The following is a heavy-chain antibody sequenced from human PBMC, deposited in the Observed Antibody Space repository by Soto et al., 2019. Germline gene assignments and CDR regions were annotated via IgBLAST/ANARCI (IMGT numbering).Heavy chain of an antibody. CDR1: GGSFSGYY. D-gene: IGHD3-10*01. V-gene: IGHV4-34*01. J-gene: IGHJ5*02. CDR3: ARGQKYYGSGSYYRVANWFDP. CDR2: INHSGST. Sequence: QVQLQQWGAGLLKPSETLSLTCAVYGGSFSGYYWSWIRQPPGKGLEWIGEINHSGSTNYNPSLKSRVTISVDTSKNQLSLKLSSVTAADTAVYYCARGQKYYGSGSYYRVANWFDPWGQGTLVTVSS.